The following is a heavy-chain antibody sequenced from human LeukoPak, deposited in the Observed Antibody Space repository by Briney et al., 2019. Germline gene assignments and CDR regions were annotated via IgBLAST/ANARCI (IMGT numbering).Heavy chain of an antibody. CDR2: FDPENGKT. CDR1: VHTLIDLS. D-gene: IGHD6-13*01. Sequence: GASVNVSCKVSVHTLIDLSMHWVRQAPGKGLEWMGGFDPENGKTVYAKKFQGRVTLTEDTSRDTGYMEVSSLRSEDTAVYYCGTKRWAAAGPIDFWGQGTLVTVSS. V-gene: IGHV1-24*01. J-gene: IGHJ4*02. CDR3: GTKRWAAAGPIDF.